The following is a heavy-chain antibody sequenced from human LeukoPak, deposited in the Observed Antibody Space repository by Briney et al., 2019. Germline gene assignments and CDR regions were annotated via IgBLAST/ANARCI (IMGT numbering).Heavy chain of an antibody. Sequence: SETLSLTCTVSGGSISSGSYYWSWIRQPAGKGPEWIGRIYTSGSTNYNPSLKSRVTISVDTSKNQFSLKLSSVTAADTAVYYCASLNPETSYYDYVWGSYRYELPRYYYYYMDVWGKGTTVTVSS. CDR3: ASLNPETSYYDYVWGSYRYELPRYYYYYMDV. J-gene: IGHJ6*03. D-gene: IGHD3-16*02. V-gene: IGHV4-61*02. CDR1: GGSISSGSYY. CDR2: IYTSGST.